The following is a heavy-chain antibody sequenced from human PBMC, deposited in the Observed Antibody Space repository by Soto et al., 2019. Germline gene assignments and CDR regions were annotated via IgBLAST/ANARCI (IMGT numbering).Heavy chain of an antibody. CDR3: ARVSGSGSSPLDY. CDR1: GGSISSGGYS. CDR2: IYHSGST. Sequence: SETLSLTCAVSGGSISSGGYSWSWIRQPPGKGLEWIGYIYHSGSTYYNPSLKSRVTISVDRSKNQFSLKLSSVTAADTAVYNCARVSGSGSSPLDYWGQGTLVTVSS. D-gene: IGHD3-10*01. J-gene: IGHJ4*02. V-gene: IGHV4-30-2*01.